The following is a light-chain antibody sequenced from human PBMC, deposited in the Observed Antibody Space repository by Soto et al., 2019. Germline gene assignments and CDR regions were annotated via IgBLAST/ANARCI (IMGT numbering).Light chain of an antibody. CDR3: QQYKSYLRT. CDR2: AAS. J-gene: IGKJ1*01. V-gene: IGKV1-39*01. CDR1: QTIMTY. Sequence: DIQMTQSPSSLSASVGDEVTITCRASQTIMTYLNWYQLKPGKPPRLLIYAASSLQSGVPSRFSGRGSGTEFTLTINSLRPEDFATYYCQQYKSYLRTFGQGTKVDIK.